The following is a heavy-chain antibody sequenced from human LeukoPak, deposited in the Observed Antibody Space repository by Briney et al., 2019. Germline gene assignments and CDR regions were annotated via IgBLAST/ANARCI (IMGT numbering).Heavy chain of an antibody. D-gene: IGHD1-26*01. J-gene: IGHJ4*02. CDR1: GYTFTGYY. V-gene: IGHV1-2*02. CDR2: INPNSGGT. Sequence: RASVKVSCKASGYTFTGYYMHWVRQAPGQGLEWMGWINPNSGGTNYAQKFQGRDTMTRDTSISTAYMELSRLRSDDTAVYYCARVVVGATSHIDYWGQGTLVTVSS. CDR3: ARVVVGATSHIDY.